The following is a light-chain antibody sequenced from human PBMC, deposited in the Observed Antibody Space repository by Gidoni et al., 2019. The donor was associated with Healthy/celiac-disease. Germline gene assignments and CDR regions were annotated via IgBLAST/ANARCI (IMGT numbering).Light chain of an antibody. Sequence: DIQMTQSPSTLSASVGDRVTITCRASQSISSWLAWYQQKPGKAPKLLIYDASSLESGVPSRFSGSVSGTEFTLTISSLQPDDFATYYCQQYNSYSAWTFGHGTKVEIK. V-gene: IGKV1-5*01. J-gene: IGKJ1*01. CDR2: DAS. CDR3: QQYNSYSAWT. CDR1: QSISSW.